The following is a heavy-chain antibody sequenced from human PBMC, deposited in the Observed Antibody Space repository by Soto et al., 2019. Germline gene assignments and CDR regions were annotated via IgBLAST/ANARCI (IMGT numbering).Heavy chain of an antibody. CDR2: ISGSGGST. J-gene: IGHJ4*02. Sequence: PGGSLRLSCAASGFTFSSYAMSWVRQAPGKGLEWVSAISGSGGSTYYADSVKGRFTISRDNSKNTLYLQMNSLRAEDTAVYYCAKVALWELLWRDDDYFDYWGQGTLVTVSS. D-gene: IGHD2-2*01. CDR3: AKVALWELLWRDDDYFDY. V-gene: IGHV3-23*01. CDR1: GFTFSSYA.